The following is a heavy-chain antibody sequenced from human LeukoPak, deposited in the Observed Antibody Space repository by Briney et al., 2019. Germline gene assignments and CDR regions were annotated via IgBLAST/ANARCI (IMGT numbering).Heavy chain of an antibody. CDR3: ARSIPRGHFDY. J-gene: IGHJ4*02. Sequence: SETLSLTCTVSGDSISSVSWSWIRQPPGKGLERIGYINYSGSTNHNPSLKSRVTISVDTSKNQFSLKLSSVTAADTAVYYCARSIPRGHFDYWGQGTLVTVSS. CDR1: GDSISSVS. D-gene: IGHD2-21*01. V-gene: IGHV4-59*01. CDR2: INYSGST.